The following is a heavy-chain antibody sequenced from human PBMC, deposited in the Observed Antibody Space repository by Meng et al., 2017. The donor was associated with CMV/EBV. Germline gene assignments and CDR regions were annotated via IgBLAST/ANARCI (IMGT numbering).Heavy chain of an antibody. V-gene: IGHV3-74*01. Sequence: SCEASGFTFSSYWMHWVRQAPGKGLVWVSRINSDGSSTSYADSVKGRFTISRDNAKNTLYLQMNSLRAEDTAVYYCARGDYPYYFDYWGQGTLVTVSS. CDR2: INSDGSST. CDR3: ARGDYPYYFDY. J-gene: IGHJ4*02. CDR1: GFTFSSYW. D-gene: IGHD3-16*01.